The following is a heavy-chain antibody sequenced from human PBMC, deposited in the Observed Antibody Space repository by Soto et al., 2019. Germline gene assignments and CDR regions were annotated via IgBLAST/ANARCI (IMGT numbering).Heavy chain of an antibody. CDR3: AREKWLVRRNDPFDI. D-gene: IGHD6-19*01. J-gene: IGHJ3*02. CDR2: INPNGGST. Sequence: QVQLVQSGAEVKKPGASVKVSCKASGYTFINYYMHWVRQAPGQGLEWMVIINPNGGSTTYAQKFQGRVTLTRDKSTNTVNMELSSLRSEDTAVYYCAREKWLVRRNDPFDIWGQGTMVTVSS. V-gene: IGHV1-46*01. CDR1: GYTFINYY.